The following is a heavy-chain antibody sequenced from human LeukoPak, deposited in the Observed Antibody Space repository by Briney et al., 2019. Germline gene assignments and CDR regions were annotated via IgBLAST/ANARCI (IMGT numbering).Heavy chain of an antibody. CDR3: ARELMVRGIPPDY. Sequence: PGGSLRLSCAASGFTFSSYSMNWVRQAPGKGLEWVSSISSSSSYIYYVDSVKGRFTISRDNAKNSLYLQMNSLRAEDTAVYYCARELMVRGIPPDYWGQGTLVTVSS. V-gene: IGHV3-21*01. J-gene: IGHJ4*02. CDR1: GFTFSSYS. D-gene: IGHD3-10*01. CDR2: ISSSSSYI.